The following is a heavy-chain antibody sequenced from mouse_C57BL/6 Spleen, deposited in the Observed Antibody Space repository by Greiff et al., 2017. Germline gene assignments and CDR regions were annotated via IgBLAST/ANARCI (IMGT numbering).Heavy chain of an antibody. Sequence: VQLQQSGTVLARPGASVKMSCKTSGYTFTSYWMHWVKQRPGQGLEWIGAIYPGNSDTSYNQKFKGKAKLTAVTSASTAYMELSSLTNEVSAVYYCTRGYGNYPDWYAMDYWGQGTSVTVSS. D-gene: IGHD2-1*01. CDR2: IYPGNSDT. V-gene: IGHV1-5*01. CDR3: TRGYGNYPDWYAMDY. CDR1: GYTFTSYW. J-gene: IGHJ4*01.